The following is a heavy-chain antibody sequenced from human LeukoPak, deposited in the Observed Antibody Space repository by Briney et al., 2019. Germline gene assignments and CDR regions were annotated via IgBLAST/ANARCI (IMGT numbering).Heavy chain of an antibody. CDR3: ARYGPQLTFDY. J-gene: IGHJ4*02. CDR1: GGTFISYA. V-gene: IGHV1-69*05. Sequence: SSVKVSCKASGGTFISYAISWVRQAPGQGGEWMGGIIPIFGTANYAQKFQGRVTITTDESTSTAYMELSSLRSEDTAVYYCARYGPQLTFDYWGQGTLVTVSS. CDR2: IIPIFGTA. D-gene: IGHD5-18*01.